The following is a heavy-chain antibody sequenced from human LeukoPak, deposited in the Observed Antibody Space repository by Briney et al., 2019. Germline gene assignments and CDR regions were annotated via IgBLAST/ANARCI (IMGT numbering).Heavy chain of an antibody. CDR1: GFTFSGSS. V-gene: IGHV3-73*01. CDR2: IRSKAHSYAT. CDR3: TGIPESTKYDY. Sequence: GGSLRFSCAASGFTFSGSSMDWVRQASGKGLEWVGRIRSKAHSYATAYSSSVKGRFTISRDDSKNTAYLQMNSLKTEDTAVYFCTGIPESTKYDYWGQGTLVTVSS. J-gene: IGHJ4*02. D-gene: IGHD2-8*01.